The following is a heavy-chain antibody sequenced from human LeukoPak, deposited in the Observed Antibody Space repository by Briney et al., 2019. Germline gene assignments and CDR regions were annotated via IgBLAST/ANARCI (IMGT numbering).Heavy chain of an antibody. J-gene: IGHJ4*02. CDR3: ARDPVFFSAAAAGPTTFDY. V-gene: IGHV3-30*04. CDR1: GFTFSSYA. Sequence: GGSLRLSCAASGFTFSSYAMHWVRQAPGKGLEWVAVISYDGSNKYYADSVKGRFTISRDNSKNTLYLQMNSLRAEDTAVYYCARDPVFFSAAAAGPTTFDYWGQGTLVTVSS. CDR2: ISYDGSNK. D-gene: IGHD6-13*01.